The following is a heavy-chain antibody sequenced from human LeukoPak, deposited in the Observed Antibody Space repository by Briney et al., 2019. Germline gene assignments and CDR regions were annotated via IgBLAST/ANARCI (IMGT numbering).Heavy chain of an antibody. D-gene: IGHD3-10*01. CDR2: IWYDGSNK. CDR3: AKEAVRGAPPKFEAAMEY. V-gene: IGHV3-33*06. CDR1: GFTFSSYG. Sequence: GRSLRLSCAASGFTFSSYGMHWVRQAPGKGLEWVAVIWYDGSNKYYADSVKGRFTISRDNSKNTLYLQMNSLRAEDTAVYYCAKEAVRGAPPKFEAAMEYWGQGTLVTVSS. J-gene: IGHJ4*02.